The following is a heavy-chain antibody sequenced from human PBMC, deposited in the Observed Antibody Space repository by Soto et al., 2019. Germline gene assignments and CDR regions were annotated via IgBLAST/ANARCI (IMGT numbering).Heavy chain of an antibody. D-gene: IGHD6-25*01. Sequence: QVQLQQWGAGLLKPSETLSLTCAVYGGSFSGYYWVWIRQPPGKGLEWIGEINHSIGEINHSGSTHYTPSLKSRVTISIDTSKNQVSLSLSSVTAADTAVYYCARRYNRAAELDSCGQGNLVTVSS. CDR2: INHSGST. CDR1: GGSFSGYY. J-gene: IGHJ4*02. CDR3: ARRYNRAAELDS. V-gene: IGHV4-34*01.